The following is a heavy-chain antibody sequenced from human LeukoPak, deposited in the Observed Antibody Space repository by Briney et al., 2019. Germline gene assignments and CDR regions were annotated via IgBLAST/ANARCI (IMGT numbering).Heavy chain of an antibody. Sequence: MASETLSLTCRVSDDSITMYYWTWIRQPPGKGLEWIGYVDHTGSTNFNPSLNGRVSISRDTTKNLFSLRLRSVTAADTAVYFCARGRVSSSTWYSTYYYYFYMDVWGKGTTVTVSS. CDR2: VDHTGST. V-gene: IGHV4-59*01. D-gene: IGHD1-1*01. CDR3: ARGRVSSSTWYSTYYYYFYMDV. J-gene: IGHJ6*03. CDR1: DDSITMYY.